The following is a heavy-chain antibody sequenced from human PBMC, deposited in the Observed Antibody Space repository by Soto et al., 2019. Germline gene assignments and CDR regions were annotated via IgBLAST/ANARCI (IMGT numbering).Heavy chain of an antibody. V-gene: IGHV3-15*07. J-gene: IGHJ4*02. CDR1: GFTFSNVW. D-gene: IGHD6-19*01. CDR2: IKSKTDGGTT. Sequence: EVQLVESGGGLVKPGGSLRLSCAASGFTFSNVWMNWVRQAPGKGREWVGRIKSKTDGGTTDYAAPVKGRFTISRDDSKNTRYLQMNSLKTEDTAVYYCTPLALKYSSGWYEFSDWGQGTLVTVSS. CDR3: TPLALKYSSGWYEFSD.